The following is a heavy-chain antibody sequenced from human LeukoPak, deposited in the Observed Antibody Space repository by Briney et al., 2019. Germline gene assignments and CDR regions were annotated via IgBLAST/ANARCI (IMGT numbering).Heavy chain of an antibody. V-gene: IGHV4-4*07. CDR2: IYTSGST. CDR1: GGSTSSHY. Sequence: SETLSLTCTVSGGSTSSHYWSWIRRPAGKGLEWIGRIYTSGSTNYNPSLKSRVTISVDTSKNQFSLKLSSVTAADTAVYYCARGELNGIAAAVDAFDIWGQGTMVTVSS. J-gene: IGHJ3*02. CDR3: ARGELNGIAAAVDAFDI. D-gene: IGHD6-13*01.